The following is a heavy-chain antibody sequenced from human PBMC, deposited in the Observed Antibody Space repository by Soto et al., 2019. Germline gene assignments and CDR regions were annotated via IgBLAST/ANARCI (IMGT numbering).Heavy chain of an antibody. CDR1: GFTFSSYG. CDR3: ARVGSTSAAGVLDY. Sequence: HPGGSLRLSCAASGFTFSSYGMHWVRQAPGKGLEWVAVISYDGSNKYYADSVKGRFTISRDNSKNTLYLQMNSLRAEDTAVYYCARVGSTSAAGVLDYWGLGTLVTVSS. D-gene: IGHD6-13*01. CDR2: ISYDGSNK. V-gene: IGHV3-30*03. J-gene: IGHJ4*02.